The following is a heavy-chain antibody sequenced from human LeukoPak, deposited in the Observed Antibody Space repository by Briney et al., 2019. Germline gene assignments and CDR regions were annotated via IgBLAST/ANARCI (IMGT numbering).Heavy chain of an antibody. CDR2: VYYSGST. J-gene: IGHJ4*02. D-gene: IGHD1-1*01. Sequence: SETLSLTCTVSGASLTTFYWSWIRQPPGKGLEWIGYVYYSGSTNFNPSLKSRVTMSVDTSKNQFSLKLTSVTAADTAVYYCARGTTGDYWGQGTLVTVSS. CDR3: ARGTTGDY. CDR1: GASLTTFY. V-gene: IGHV4-59*01.